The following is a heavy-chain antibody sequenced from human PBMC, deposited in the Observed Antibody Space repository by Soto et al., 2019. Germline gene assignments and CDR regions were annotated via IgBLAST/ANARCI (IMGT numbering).Heavy chain of an antibody. CDR1: NGSIDSTNW. D-gene: IGHD6-13*01. J-gene: IGHJ4*02. Sequence: QVQLQESGPGLVKPSGTLSLTCGVSNGSIDSTNWWSWVRQPPGKGLEGIGEVYNGGSTNYNPSLRGRVTISVDKPKNQFSLKLSSVTAADTAVYYCAAGALFDYWGQGTLITVSS. V-gene: IGHV4-4*02. CDR3: AAGALFDY. CDR2: VYNGGST.